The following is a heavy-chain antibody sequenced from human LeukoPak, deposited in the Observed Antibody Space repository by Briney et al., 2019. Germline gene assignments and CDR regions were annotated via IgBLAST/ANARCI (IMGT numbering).Heavy chain of an antibody. Sequence: VASVKVSCKASGDDFSTYVITWVRQAPGQGLEWMGRIIPTLNVANSAQKFKGRVTITADRSTNTAHLELSSLRSEDTAVYYCTREGVYSPDGTSYHRHAFDIWGKGTVVIVSS. CDR1: GDDFSTYV. CDR3: TREGVYSPDGTSYHRHAFDI. J-gene: IGHJ3*02. D-gene: IGHD3-16*02. V-gene: IGHV1-69*04. CDR2: IIPTLNVA.